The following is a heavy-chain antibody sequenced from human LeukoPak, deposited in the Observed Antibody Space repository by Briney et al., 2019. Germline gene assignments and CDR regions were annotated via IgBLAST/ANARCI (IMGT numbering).Heavy chain of an antibody. CDR1: GFTFSSYE. J-gene: IGHJ4*02. CDR2: ISSSGSTI. V-gene: IGHV3-48*03. D-gene: IGHD5-18*01. Sequence: GGSLRLSCAASGFTFSSYEMNWVRQAPGKGLEWVSYISSSGSTIYYADSVKGRFTISRDNAKNSLYLQMNSLRAEDTAVYYCAREYVDTAMVRFDYWGQGTLVTVSS. CDR3: AREYVDTAMVRFDY.